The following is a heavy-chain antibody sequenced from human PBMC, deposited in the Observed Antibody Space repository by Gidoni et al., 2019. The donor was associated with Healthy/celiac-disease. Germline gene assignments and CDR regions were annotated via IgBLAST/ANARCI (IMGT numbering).Heavy chain of an antibody. CDR2: ISSSSSTI. Sequence: GESGGGLVQPGGSLRLSRAASGLPFSSHSMNWVRQAPGKGLEWVSYISSSSSTIYYADSVKGRFTISRDNAKNSLYLQMNSLRDEDTAVYYCARDLSHTYYDSSGYYGGLDYWGQGTLVTVSS. CDR1: GLPFSSHS. J-gene: IGHJ4*02. D-gene: IGHD3-22*01. V-gene: IGHV3-48*02. CDR3: ARDLSHTYYDSSGYYGGLDY.